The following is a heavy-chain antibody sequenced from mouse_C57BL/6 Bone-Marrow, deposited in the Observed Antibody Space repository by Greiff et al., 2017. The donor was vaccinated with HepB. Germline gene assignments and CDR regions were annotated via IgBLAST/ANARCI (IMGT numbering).Heavy chain of an antibody. CDR2: ISSGGDYI. Sequence: EVMLVESGEGLVKPGGSLKLSCAASGFTFSSYAMSWVRQTPEKRLEWVAYISSGGDYIYYADTVKGRFTISRDNARNTLYLQMRSLKSEDTAMYYCTSRYYGSSPPMDYWGQGTSVTVSS. J-gene: IGHJ4*01. CDR1: GFTFSSYA. V-gene: IGHV5-9-1*02. D-gene: IGHD1-1*01. CDR3: TSRYYGSSPPMDY.